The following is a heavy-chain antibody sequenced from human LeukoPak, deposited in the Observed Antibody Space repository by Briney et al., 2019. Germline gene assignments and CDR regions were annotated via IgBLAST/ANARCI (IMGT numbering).Heavy chain of an antibody. Sequence: SETLSLTCAVHGGAFSGYYWSWIRQPPGKGLEWIGEINHSGSTNYNPSLKSRVTISVDTSKNQFSLKLSSVTAADTAVYYCARAGGIVVVPAAMQDLRWFDPWGQGTLVTVSS. V-gene: IGHV4-34*01. CDR1: GGAFSGYY. CDR2: INHSGST. D-gene: IGHD2-2*01. CDR3: ARAGGIVVVPAAMQDLRWFDP. J-gene: IGHJ5*02.